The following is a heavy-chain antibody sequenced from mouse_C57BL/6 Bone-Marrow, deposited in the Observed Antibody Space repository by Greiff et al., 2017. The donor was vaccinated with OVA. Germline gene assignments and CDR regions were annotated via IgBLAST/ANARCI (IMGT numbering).Heavy chain of an antibody. D-gene: IGHD1-1*01. CDR2: ISGGGGNT. J-gene: IGHJ2*01. CDR1: GFTFSSYT. CDR3: ARQFIITTVVAPDY. V-gene: IGHV5-9*01. Sequence: EVKLVESGGGLVKPGGSLKLSCAASGFTFSSYTMSWVRQTPEKRLEWVATISGGGGNTYYPDSVKGRFTISRDNAKNTLYLQMSSLRSEDTALYYCARQFIITTVVAPDYWGQGTTLTVSS.